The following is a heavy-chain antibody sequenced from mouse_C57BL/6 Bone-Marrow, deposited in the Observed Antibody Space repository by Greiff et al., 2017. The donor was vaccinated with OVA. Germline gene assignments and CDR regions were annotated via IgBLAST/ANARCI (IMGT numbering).Heavy chain of an antibody. J-gene: IGHJ4*01. CDR2: INPNYGTT. CDR3: AFNRDRGTYCYAMDY. D-gene: IGHD4-1*01. V-gene: IGHV1-39*01. CDR1: GYSFTDYN. Sequence: EVQLQQSGPELVKPGASVKISCKASGYSFTDYNMNWVKQSNGKSLEWIGVINPNYGTTSYNQKFKGKATLTVEQSSSTAYMQLNSLTSEDSAVYYCAFNRDRGTYCYAMDYWGQGTSVTVSS.